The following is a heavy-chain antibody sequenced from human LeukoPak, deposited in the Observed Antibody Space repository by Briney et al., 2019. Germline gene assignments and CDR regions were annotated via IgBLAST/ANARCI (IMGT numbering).Heavy chain of an antibody. D-gene: IGHD3-22*01. CDR2: IYHSGST. J-gene: IGHJ4*02. V-gene: IGHV4-38-2*02. CDR1: GGSISSGYY. CDR3: ARDPSGSYAHFDY. Sequence: SQTLSLTCTVSGGSISSGYYWGWIRQPPGKGLEWIGSIYHSGSTYYNPSLKSRVTISVDTSKNQFSLKLSSVTAADTAVYYCARDPSGSYAHFDYWGRGTLVTVSS.